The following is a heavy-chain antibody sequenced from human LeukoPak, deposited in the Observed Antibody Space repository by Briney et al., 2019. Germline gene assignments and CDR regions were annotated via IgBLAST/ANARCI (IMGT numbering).Heavy chain of an antibody. J-gene: IGHJ4*02. V-gene: IGHV4-39*07. Sequence: SETLSLTCTVSAGSISSSSYYWGWIRQPPGKGLEWIGSIYYSGSTYYNPYLKSRVTISVDTSKNQFSLKLSSVTGADTAVYCCAGGTGTSPGETGDYWGQGTLVTVSS. CDR3: AGGTGTSPGETGDY. CDR2: IYYSGST. D-gene: IGHD1-1*01. CDR1: AGSISSSSYY.